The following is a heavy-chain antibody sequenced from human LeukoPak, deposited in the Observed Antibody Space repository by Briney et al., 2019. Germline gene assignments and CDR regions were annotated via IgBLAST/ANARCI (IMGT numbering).Heavy chain of an antibody. D-gene: IGHD2-2*01. V-gene: IGHV3-53*04. Sequence: GGSLTLSCAASGVTVSSYYMSWLRQAPGKGLEWVSVIYSGGSTYYKDSVKGRFTISRHNSKNTLYLQMNCLRAEDTAVYYCARDSCSSTRCYYDYWGQGTLVTVSS. CDR2: IYSGGST. J-gene: IGHJ4*02. CDR3: ARDSCSSTRCYYDY. CDR1: GVTVSSYY.